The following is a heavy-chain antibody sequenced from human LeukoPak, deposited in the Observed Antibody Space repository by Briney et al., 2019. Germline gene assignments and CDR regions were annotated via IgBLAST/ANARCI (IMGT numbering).Heavy chain of an antibody. CDR3: ARADEGYSNGFGYYYYMDV. CDR2: IYTSGST. D-gene: IGHD4-11*01. CDR1: GGSISSYY. J-gene: IGHJ6*03. Sequence: SETLSLTCTVSGGSISSYYWSWIRQPAGKGLEWIGRIYTSGSTNYNPSLKSRVTMSVDTSKNQFSLKLSSVTAADTAVYYCARADEGYSNGFGYYYYMDVWGKGTTVTVSS. V-gene: IGHV4-4*07.